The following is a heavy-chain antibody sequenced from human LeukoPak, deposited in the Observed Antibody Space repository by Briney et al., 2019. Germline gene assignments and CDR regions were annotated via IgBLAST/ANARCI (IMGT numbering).Heavy chain of an antibody. D-gene: IGHD3-16*02. Sequence: SETLSLTCTVSGGSISSSSYYWGWIRQPPGKGLEWIGYIYYSGSTNYNPSLKSRVTISVDTSKNQFSLKLSSVTAADTAVYYCARGYGSGKTPSGPFGGVIAPDYWGQGTLVTVSS. V-gene: IGHV4-61*05. CDR2: IYYSGST. CDR3: ARGYGSGKTPSGPFGGVIAPDY. J-gene: IGHJ4*02. CDR1: GGSISSSSYY.